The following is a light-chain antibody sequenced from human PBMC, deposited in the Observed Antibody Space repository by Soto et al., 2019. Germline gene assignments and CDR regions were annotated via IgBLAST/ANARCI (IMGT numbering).Light chain of an antibody. CDR1: KLGAKY. Sequence: SYELTQPPSVSVSPGQTTTMTCSGDKLGAKYVCWYQQKPGQSPVLVIYDDNKRPSGIPERFSGSNSGNTATLTISGTQALDEADYFCQAWDNSVIFGGGTNLTVL. CDR2: DDN. V-gene: IGLV3-1*01. CDR3: QAWDNSVI. J-gene: IGLJ2*01.